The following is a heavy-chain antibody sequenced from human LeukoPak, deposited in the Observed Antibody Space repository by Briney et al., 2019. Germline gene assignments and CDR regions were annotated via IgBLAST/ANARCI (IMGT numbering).Heavy chain of an antibody. CDR3: ARRAVQAAMGPHDGFDI. V-gene: IGHV5-51*01. D-gene: IGHD2-2*01. Sequence: GESLKISCKCSGYNFMPYCIGWVPQMPGKGLDWMGIIYPGDSDTRYRPSFQGQLTLSAHKPINTAYWQERSLKASDTAMYYWARRAVQAAMGPHDGFDIWGQGAMVTVSS. CDR1: GYNFMPYC. J-gene: IGHJ3*02. CDR2: IYPGDSDT.